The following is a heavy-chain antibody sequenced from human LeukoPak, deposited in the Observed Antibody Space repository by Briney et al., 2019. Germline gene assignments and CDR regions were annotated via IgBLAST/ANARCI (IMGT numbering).Heavy chain of an antibody. Sequence: GRSLRLSCAASGFTFSSCATHWVRQAPGKGLEWVAVISYDGSNKYYADSVKGRFTISRDNSKNTLYLQMNSLRAEDTAVYYCARDLWFGELLYYFDYWGQGTLVTVSS. J-gene: IGHJ4*02. CDR2: ISYDGSNK. D-gene: IGHD3-10*01. CDR3: ARDLWFGELLYYFDY. V-gene: IGHV3-30*04. CDR1: GFTFSSCA.